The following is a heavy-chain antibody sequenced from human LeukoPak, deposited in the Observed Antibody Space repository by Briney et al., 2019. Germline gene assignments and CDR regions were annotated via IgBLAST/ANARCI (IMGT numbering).Heavy chain of an antibody. D-gene: IGHD2-8*01. Sequence: SETLFLTCTVSGGSINTYYGTWIRQPPGKALEWIGHIHYSGSANYNSSLKSRATISIGTSKNKFSLKLSSVTAADTAVYYCARSIVLRSHFDYWGQGTLVTVSS. CDR1: GGSINTYY. J-gene: IGHJ4*02. CDR3: ARSIVLRSHFDY. CDR2: IHYSGSA. V-gene: IGHV4-59*01.